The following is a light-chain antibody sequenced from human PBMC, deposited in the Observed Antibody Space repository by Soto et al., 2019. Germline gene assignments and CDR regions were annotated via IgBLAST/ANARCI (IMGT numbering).Light chain of an antibody. CDR1: QSIFRS. Sequence: DIQMTQSPSTLSASVGDSVTITCRASQSIFRSLAWYQHQPGKAPKLLIFGATTLQSGVPSRFSASGSGPDFTLTITRLQPDDFATYYCQHYNSFSRTFGQGTKVDIK. V-gene: IGKV1-5*01. CDR2: GAT. CDR3: QHYNSFSRT. J-gene: IGKJ1*01.